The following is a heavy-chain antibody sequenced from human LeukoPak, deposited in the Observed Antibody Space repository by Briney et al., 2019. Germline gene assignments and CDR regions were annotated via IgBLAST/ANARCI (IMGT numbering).Heavy chain of an antibody. CDR3: AKDPRGWLLPPYYFDY. V-gene: IGHV3-23*01. D-gene: IGHD3-22*01. Sequence: GGSLRLSCAASGFTFSSYAMSWVRQAPGKGLEWVSAISGSGGSTYYADSVKGRFTISRDNSKNTLYLQMNSLRAEDTAVCYCAKDPRGWLLPPYYFDYWGQGTLVTVSS. CDR1: GFTFSSYA. J-gene: IGHJ4*02. CDR2: ISGSGGST.